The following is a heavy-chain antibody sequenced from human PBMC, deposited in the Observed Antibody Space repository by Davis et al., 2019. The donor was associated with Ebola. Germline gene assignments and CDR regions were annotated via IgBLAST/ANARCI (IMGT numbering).Heavy chain of an antibody. CDR1: GITYSSYS. CDR3: ARWSILGR. CDR2: ISSGSFTI. V-gene: IGHV3-48*02. J-gene: IGHJ4*02. D-gene: IGHD3-3*01. Sequence: ESLKIPCPAPGITYSSYSLHCVRQAPGKRLEWVAFISSGSFTIHYADSVKGRFTISRDNAKNSLYLQMNSLRDEDTAVYDCARWSILGRWGQGTLVTVSS.